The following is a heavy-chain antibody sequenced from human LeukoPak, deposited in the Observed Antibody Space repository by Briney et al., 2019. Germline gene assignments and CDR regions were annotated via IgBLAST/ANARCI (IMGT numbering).Heavy chain of an antibody. CDR1: GFTFSSYG. Sequence: PGGSLRLSCAASGFTFSSYGMHWVRQAPGKGLEWVAVISYDGSNKYYADSVKGRFTISRDNSKNTLYLQMNSLRAEDTAVYYCAKSEQLSSFGYWGQGTLVTVSS. D-gene: IGHD1-14*01. V-gene: IGHV3-30*18. J-gene: IGHJ4*02. CDR3: AKSEQLSSFGY. CDR2: ISYDGSNK.